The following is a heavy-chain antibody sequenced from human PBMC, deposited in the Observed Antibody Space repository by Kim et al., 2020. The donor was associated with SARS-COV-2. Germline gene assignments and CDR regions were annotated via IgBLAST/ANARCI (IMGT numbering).Heavy chain of an antibody. J-gene: IGHJ4*02. D-gene: IGHD4-17*01. CDR3: SRGCDYGCY. V-gene: IGHV4-59*01. Sequence: SETLSLTCTVSGGSISSYYWSWIRQPPGKGLEWMGYIYYSGSTNYNPSLKSRVTISVDTSKNQFSLKLSSVTAADTAVYYCSRGCDYGCYWGQGTLVTVS. CDR1: GGSISSYY. CDR2: IYYSGST.